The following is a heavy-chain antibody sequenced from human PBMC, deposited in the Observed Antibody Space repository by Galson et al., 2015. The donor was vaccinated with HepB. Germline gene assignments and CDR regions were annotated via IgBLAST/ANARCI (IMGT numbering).Heavy chain of an antibody. CDR1: GFTFSSYG. D-gene: IGHD6-13*01. CDR3: ARGGAGSSWYSPFFDY. CDR2: IWYDGSNK. V-gene: IGHV3-33*01. Sequence: SLRLSCAASGFTFSSYGMHWVRQAPGKGLEWVAVIWYDGSNKYYADSVKGRFTISRDNSKNTLYLQMNSLRAEDTAVYYCARGGAGSSWYSPFFDYWGQGTLVTVSS. J-gene: IGHJ4*02.